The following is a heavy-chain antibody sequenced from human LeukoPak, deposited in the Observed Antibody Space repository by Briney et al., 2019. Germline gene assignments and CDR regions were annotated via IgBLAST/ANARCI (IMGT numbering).Heavy chain of an antibody. CDR3: AEGQTYSSTSPLDY. CDR2: ISWNSGSI. V-gene: IGHV3-9*03. Sequence: PGGSLRLSCAASGFTFDDYSMHWVRQAPGKGLEWVSGISWNSGSIVYADSVKGRFTISRDSAKTSLYLQMNSLRPEDMAFYYCAEGQTYSSTSPLDYWGQGTLVTASS. J-gene: IGHJ4*02. CDR1: GFTFDDYS. D-gene: IGHD6-13*01.